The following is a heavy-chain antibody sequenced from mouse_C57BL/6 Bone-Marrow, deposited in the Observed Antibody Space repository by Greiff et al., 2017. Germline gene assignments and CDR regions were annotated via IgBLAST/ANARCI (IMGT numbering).Heavy chain of an antibody. D-gene: IGHD3-2*01. CDR2: IYPGSGNT. V-gene: IGHV1-76*01. CDR1: GYTFTDYY. J-gene: IGHJ4*01. Sequence: VQLQQSGAELVRPGASVKLSCKASGYTFTDYYINWVKQRPGQGLEWIARIYPGSGNTYYNEKFKGKATLTAEKSSSTAYMQLSSLTSEDSAVXFCARSSRQPGVDYWGQGTSVTVSS. CDR3: ARSSRQPGVDY.